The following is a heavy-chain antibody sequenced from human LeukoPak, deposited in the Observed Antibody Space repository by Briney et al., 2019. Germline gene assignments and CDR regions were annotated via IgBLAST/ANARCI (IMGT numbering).Heavy chain of an antibody. V-gene: IGHV1-69*13. CDR2: IIPIFGTA. D-gene: IGHD2-15*01. Sequence: GASVKVSCKASGGTFSSYAISWVRQPPGQGLEWMGGIIPIFGTANYAQKFQGRVTITADESTSTAYMELSSLRSEDTAVYYCARSQGYCSGGSCYEPDYWGQGTLVTVSS. CDR1: GGTFSSYA. CDR3: ARSQGYCSGGSCYEPDY. J-gene: IGHJ4*02.